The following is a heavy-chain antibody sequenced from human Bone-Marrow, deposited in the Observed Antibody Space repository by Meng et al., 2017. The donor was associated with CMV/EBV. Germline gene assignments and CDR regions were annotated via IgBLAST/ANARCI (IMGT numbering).Heavy chain of an antibody. J-gene: IGHJ6*02. CDR1: GYTFTGYY. CDR2: IIPILGIA. Sequence: SVKVSCKASGYTFTGYYMHWVRQAPGQGLEWMGGIIPILGIANYAQKFQGRVTITADKSTSTAYMELSSLRSEDTAVYYCARDHSMVNYYYYGMDVWGQGTTVTVSS. CDR3: ARDHSMVNYYYYGMDV. D-gene: IGHD3-10*01. V-gene: IGHV1-69*10.